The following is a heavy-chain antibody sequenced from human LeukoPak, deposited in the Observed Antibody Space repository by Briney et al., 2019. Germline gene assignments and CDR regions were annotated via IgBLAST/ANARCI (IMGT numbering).Heavy chain of an antibody. CDR3: ARHRGWNDDDAFDI. J-gene: IGHJ3*02. V-gene: IGHV5-51*01. CDR1: GYSFTRNW. Sequence: GESLKISCKGSGYSFTRNWIGWVRQMPGKGLEWMAIIDPGDTDTTKYSPSFEGHVTISVDTSVSTAYLHWSSLRASDTALYYCARHRGWNDDDAFDIWGQGTMVTVSS. D-gene: IGHD1-1*01. CDR2: IDPGDTDT.